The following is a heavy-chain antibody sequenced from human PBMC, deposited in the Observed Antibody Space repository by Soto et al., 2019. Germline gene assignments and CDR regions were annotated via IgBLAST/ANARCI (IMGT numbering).Heavy chain of an antibody. CDR2: IIPIFGTA. J-gene: IGHJ4*02. V-gene: IGHV1-69*01. CDR3: ARSYYDILTGYYSRFDY. Sequence: QAQLVQSGAEVKKPGSSVKVSCKASGGTFSSYAISWVRQAPGQGLEWMGGIIPIFGTANYAQKFQGRVTITADESTSTAYMELSSLRSEDTAVYYCARSYYDILTGYYSRFDYWGQGTLVTVSS. D-gene: IGHD3-9*01. CDR1: GGTFSSYA.